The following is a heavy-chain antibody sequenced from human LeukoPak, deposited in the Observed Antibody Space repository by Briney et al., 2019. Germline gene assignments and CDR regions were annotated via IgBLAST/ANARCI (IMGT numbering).Heavy chain of an antibody. Sequence: ASVKVSCKASGGTFSSYAISWVRQAPGQGLEWMGGIIPIFGTANYAQKFQGRVTITADESTSTAYMELSSLRSEDTAVYYCARPYGSGSYRASYFDYWGQGTLVTVSS. CDR1: GGTFSSYA. J-gene: IGHJ4*02. CDR2: IIPIFGTA. CDR3: ARPYGSGSYRASYFDY. V-gene: IGHV1-69*13. D-gene: IGHD3-10*01.